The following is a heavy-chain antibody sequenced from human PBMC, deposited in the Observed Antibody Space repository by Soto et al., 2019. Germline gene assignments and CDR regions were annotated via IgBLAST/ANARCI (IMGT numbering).Heavy chain of an antibody. Sequence: GGSLRLSCAASGFIFSDYDMHWVRQAPGKGLEWVALVSFDADNTYYADSVKGRFTVSRDNSGNTLYLQMNNLRTEDTATYYCAQQRLTGRIYFDYWGRGTQVTGSS. CDR1: GFIFSDYD. V-gene: IGHV3-30*18. CDR3: AQQRLTGRIYFDY. D-gene: IGHD5-12*01. J-gene: IGHJ4*02. CDR2: VSFDADNT.